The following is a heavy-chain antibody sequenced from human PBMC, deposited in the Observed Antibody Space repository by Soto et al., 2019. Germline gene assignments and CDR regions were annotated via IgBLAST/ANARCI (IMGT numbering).Heavy chain of an antibody. CDR2: IIPIFNTA. D-gene: IGHD2-2*01. Sequence: ASVKVSCKTSGYTFTVYGISWVRQAPGQGLEWMGGIIPIFNTANYAQKFQGRVTITADKSTRTAYMELSSLRSEDTAVYYCARGLVVPAGIRYYYYGMDVWGQGTTVTVSS. J-gene: IGHJ6*02. V-gene: IGHV1-69*06. CDR3: ARGLVVPAGIRYYYYGMDV. CDR1: GYTFTVYG.